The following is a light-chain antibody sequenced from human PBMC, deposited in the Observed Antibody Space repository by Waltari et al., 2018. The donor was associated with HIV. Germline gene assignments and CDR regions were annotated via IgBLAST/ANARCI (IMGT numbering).Light chain of an antibody. V-gene: IGKV1-27*01. Sequence: DSPLTQSPSSLHASVGDSIALTCRVSQGISIYLNWYRQTPGKVPKLLIYSASNLQSGVPSRFSGSGSGTDFTLTISSLQPEDVATYYGQRTYNALYTFGQGTKLEIK. CDR2: SAS. CDR3: QRTYNALYT. J-gene: IGKJ2*01. CDR1: QGISIY.